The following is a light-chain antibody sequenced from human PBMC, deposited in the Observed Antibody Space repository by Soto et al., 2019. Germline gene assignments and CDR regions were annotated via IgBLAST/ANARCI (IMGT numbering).Light chain of an antibody. CDR1: SSDVGGYNY. Sequence: QSVLTQPASVSGSPGQSITIYCSGTSSDVGGYNYVSWFQQHPDKVPKLMIYDVTNRPSGISNRFSGSKSGNTASLTISGLQAEDEADYYCTSYTSSSSYVFGTGTKVTVL. CDR3: TSYTSSSSYV. J-gene: IGLJ1*01. CDR2: DVT. V-gene: IGLV2-14*01.